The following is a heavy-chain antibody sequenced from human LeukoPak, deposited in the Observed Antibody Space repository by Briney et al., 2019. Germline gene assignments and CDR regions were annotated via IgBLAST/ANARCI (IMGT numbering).Heavy chain of an antibody. CDR2: INPNSGDT. Sequence: ASVKVSCKTSGYSFTGYFMHWVRQAPGQGLEWMGWINPNSGDTKYAQRFQGRVTMTKDTSINTAYMELRRLTSDDTAVYYCGRVPSMIRGVVNYGMDVWGQGTTVTVSS. CDR3: GRVPSMIRGVVNYGMDV. J-gene: IGHJ6*02. CDR1: GYSFTGYF. V-gene: IGHV1-2*02. D-gene: IGHD3-10*01.